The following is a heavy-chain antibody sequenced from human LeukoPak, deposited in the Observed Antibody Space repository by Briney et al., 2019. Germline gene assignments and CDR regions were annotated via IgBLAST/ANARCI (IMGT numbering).Heavy chain of an antibody. J-gene: IGHJ4*02. CDR2: ISSSSSYI. Sequence: GGSLRLSCAASGFTFSSYSMTWVRQAPGKGLEWVSSISSSSSYIYYADSVKGRFTISRDNAKNSLYLQMNSLRAEDTAVYYCAGSPLGATFGIWGQGTLVTVSS. CDR3: AGSPLGATFGI. CDR1: GFTFSSYS. D-gene: IGHD1-26*01. V-gene: IGHV3-21*01.